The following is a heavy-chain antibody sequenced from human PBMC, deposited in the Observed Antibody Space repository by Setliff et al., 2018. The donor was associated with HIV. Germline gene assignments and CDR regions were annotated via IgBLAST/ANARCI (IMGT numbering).Heavy chain of an antibody. CDR1: GYTFSGYH. D-gene: IGHD2-21*02. J-gene: IGHJ3*01. CDR3: ARGQFRLRPDSLDL. CDR2: INPDSGDT. Sequence: ASVKVSCKASGYTFSGYHMYWVRQAPGQGLEWMGRINPDSGDTKYTQKFEGRVTMTSDTSISTVYMELSSLRSDDTAVYYCARGQFRLRPDSLDLWGRGTLVTVSS. V-gene: IGHV1-2*06.